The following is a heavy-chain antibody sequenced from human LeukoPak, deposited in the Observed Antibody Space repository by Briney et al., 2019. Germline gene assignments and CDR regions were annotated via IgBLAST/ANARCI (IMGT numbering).Heavy chain of an antibody. CDR2: ISGSGGST. Sequence: PGGSLRLSCAASGFTFSSYAMSWVRQAPGKGLEWVSAISGSGGSTYYADSVKGRFTISRDNSKNTLYLQMNSLRAEDAAVYYCATTGYSSGWYLDYWGQGTLVTVSS. J-gene: IGHJ4*02. CDR1: GFTFSSYA. CDR3: ATTGYSSGWYLDY. V-gene: IGHV3-23*01. D-gene: IGHD6-19*01.